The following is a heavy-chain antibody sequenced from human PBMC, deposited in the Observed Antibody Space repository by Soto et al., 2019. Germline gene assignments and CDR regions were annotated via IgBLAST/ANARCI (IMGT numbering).Heavy chain of an antibody. Sequence: TLSLTRAVKSGPFSGYYWTWIRQSPGKGLEWLGEVHHGVSTNYNPSLKGRLTMSLDTSKNQFSLRVTSLTAADTATYYCARGYRISMVILTTNYFDSWGQGTQVTVSS. V-gene: IGHV4-34*01. D-gene: IGHD3-10*01. CDR3: ARGYRISMVILTTNYFDS. CDR2: VHHGVST. CDR1: SGPFSGYY. J-gene: IGHJ4*02.